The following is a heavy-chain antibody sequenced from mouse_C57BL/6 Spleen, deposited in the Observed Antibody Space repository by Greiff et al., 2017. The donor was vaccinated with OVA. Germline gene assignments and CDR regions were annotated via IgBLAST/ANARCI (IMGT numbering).Heavy chain of an antibody. CDR3: ARDSCGSSLYWYFDV. J-gene: IGHJ1*03. CDR2: IYPGDGDT. CDR1: GYAFSSSW. Sequence: VQLQQSGPELVKPGASVKISCKASGYAFSSSWMNWVKQRPGQGLEWIGRIYPGDGDTNYNGKFKGKATLTADKSSSTAYMQLSSLTSEDSAVYVCARDSCGSSLYWYFDVWGTGTTVTVSS. V-gene: IGHV1-82*01. D-gene: IGHD1-1*01.